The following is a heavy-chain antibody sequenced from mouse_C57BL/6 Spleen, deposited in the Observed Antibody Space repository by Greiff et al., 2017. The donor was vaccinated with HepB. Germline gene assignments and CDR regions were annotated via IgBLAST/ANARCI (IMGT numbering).Heavy chain of an antibody. CDR3: ANLYYYGSEDFDY. CDR1: GYAFSSSW. V-gene: IGHV1-82*01. Sequence: QVQLQQSGPELVKPGASVKISCKASGYAFSSSWMNWVKQRPGKGLEWIGRIYPGDGDTNYNGKFKGKATLTADKSSSTAYMQLSSLTSEDSAVYFCANLYYYGSEDFDYWGQGTTLTVSS. J-gene: IGHJ2*01. D-gene: IGHD1-1*01. CDR2: IYPGDGDT.